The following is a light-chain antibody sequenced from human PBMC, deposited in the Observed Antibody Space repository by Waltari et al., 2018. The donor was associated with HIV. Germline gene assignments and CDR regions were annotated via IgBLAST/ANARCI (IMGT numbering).Light chain of an antibody. V-gene: IGLV1-40*01. Sequence: QSVLTQPPSVSAAPGQRVTIPCTGSSSSIGAGYDVHWYQQLPGTAPKLLIYANTNRPSGVPDRFSGSKSGTSASLAITGLQAEDEADYYCQSYDSSLSDSRVFGGGTKLTVL. J-gene: IGLJ3*02. CDR3: QSYDSSLSDSRV. CDR1: SSSIGAGYD. CDR2: ANT.